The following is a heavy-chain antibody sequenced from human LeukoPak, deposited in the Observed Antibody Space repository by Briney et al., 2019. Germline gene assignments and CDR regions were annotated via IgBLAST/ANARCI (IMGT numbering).Heavy chain of an antibody. Sequence: PSETLSLTCAVYGESLSGFYWSWIRQPPGKGLEWIGEINHGGSTNYNPSLKSRVTISVDTSKNQFSLKLSSVTAADTAVYYCARGRIAVAGTRFVWFDPWGQGTLVTVSS. D-gene: IGHD6-19*01. CDR2: INHGGST. CDR1: GESLSGFY. CDR3: ARGRIAVAGTRFVWFDP. V-gene: IGHV4-34*01. J-gene: IGHJ5*02.